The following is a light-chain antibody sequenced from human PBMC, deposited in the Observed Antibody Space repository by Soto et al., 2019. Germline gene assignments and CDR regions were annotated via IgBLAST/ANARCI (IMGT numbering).Light chain of an antibody. CDR1: QSVSNNY. J-gene: IGKJ5*01. Sequence: VVLTQSPGTLSLSPGERATLSCRASQSVSNNYLAWYQQKPGQAPRLLIYDASNRATGIPARFSGSGSGTDFTLTISSLEPEDFAVYYCQQRSSWPRITFGQGTRLEIK. CDR2: DAS. CDR3: QQRSSWPRIT. V-gene: IGKV3-11*01.